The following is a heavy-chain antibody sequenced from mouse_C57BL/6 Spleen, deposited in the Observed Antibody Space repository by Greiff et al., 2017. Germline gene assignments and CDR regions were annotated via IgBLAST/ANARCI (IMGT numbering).Heavy chain of an antibody. Sequence: EVQLVESEGGLVQPGSSMKLSCTASGFTFSDYYMAWVRQVPEQGLEWVANINYDGSSTYYLHSLKSRFIISLDTAKNILYLQMSSLKSEDTAAYYCTSYGYDVGFDYWGKGTTLTVSS. CDR3: TSYGYDVGFDY. CDR2: INYDGSST. V-gene: IGHV5-16*01. D-gene: IGHD2-2*01. CDR1: GFTFSDYY. J-gene: IGHJ2*01.